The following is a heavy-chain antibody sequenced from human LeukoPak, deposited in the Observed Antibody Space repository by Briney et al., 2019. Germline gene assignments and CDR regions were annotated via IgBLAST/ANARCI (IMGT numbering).Heavy chain of an antibody. D-gene: IGHD3-16*02. V-gene: IGHV3-30*02. J-gene: IGHJ5*02. CDR1: GFTFSSYG. CDR3: AKGRGDYVWGSYRPNWFDP. Sequence: GGSLRLSCAASGFTFSSYGMHWVRQAPGKGLEWVAFIRYDGSNKYYADSVKGRFTISRDNSKNTLYPQMNSLRAEDTAVYYCAKGRGDYVWGSYRPNWFDPWGQGTLVTVSS. CDR2: IRYDGSNK.